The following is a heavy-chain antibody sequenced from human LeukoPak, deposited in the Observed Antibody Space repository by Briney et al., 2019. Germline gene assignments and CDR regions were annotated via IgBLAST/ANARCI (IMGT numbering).Heavy chain of an antibody. J-gene: IGHJ4*02. CDR3: ASEFCSGTCHLEY. CDR2: INGYNGDT. V-gene: IGHV1-18*01. Sequence: ASVKVSCKTSGFTFVNYGFSWARQAPGQGLEWMGWINGYNGDTKYAQKVQGRVTMTADTSTSTVYMEMRSLRCDDTAVYYCASEFCSGTCHLEYWGQGTLVTVSS. CDR1: GFTFVNYG. D-gene: IGHD2-15*01.